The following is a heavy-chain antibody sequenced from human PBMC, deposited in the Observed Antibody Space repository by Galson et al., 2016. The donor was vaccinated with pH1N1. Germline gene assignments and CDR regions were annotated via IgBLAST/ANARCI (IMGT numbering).Heavy chain of an antibody. J-gene: IGHJ4*02. Sequence: CAVSGFTFRSYAMNWVRQAPGKGPEWVSVISGGGTIHYADSVRGRFTIPRDNSNNTVYLQMNSLRAEDTGVYYCAKDKRSGWSVVGGFMDHWGQGTLVTVSS. D-gene: IGHD6-19*01. V-gene: IGHV3-23*01. CDR1: GFTFRSYA. CDR2: ISGGGTI. CDR3: AKDKRSGWSVVGGFMDH.